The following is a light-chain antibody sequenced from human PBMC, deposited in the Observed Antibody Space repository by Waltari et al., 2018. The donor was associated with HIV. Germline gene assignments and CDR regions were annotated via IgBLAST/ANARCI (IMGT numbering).Light chain of an antibody. J-gene: IGKJ4*01. CDR1: QDINTF. V-gene: IGKV1-9*01. CDR2: AAS. CDR3: QQLNSYPVT. Sequence: IRLTQSPSFLYASIGDRITITCRASQDINTFLAWYQQKPGRAPKLLVYAASTLQSGVSSRFSGSGSGTDFTLTINSLQPEDCATYYCQQLNSYPVTFGGGTKLSI.